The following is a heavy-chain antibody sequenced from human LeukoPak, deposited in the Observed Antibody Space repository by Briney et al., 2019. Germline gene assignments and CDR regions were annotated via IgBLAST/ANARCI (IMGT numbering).Heavy chain of an antibody. CDR2: FDPEDGET. CDR3: AREGSMVRGVPSGMDV. V-gene: IGHV1-24*01. J-gene: IGHJ6*02. CDR1: GYTLTELS. D-gene: IGHD3-10*01. Sequence: ASVKVSCKVSGYTLTELSMHWVRQAPGKGLEWMGGFDPEDGETIYAQKFQGRVTITADKSTSTAYMELSSLRSEDTAVYYCAREGSMVRGVPSGMDVWGQGTTVTVSS.